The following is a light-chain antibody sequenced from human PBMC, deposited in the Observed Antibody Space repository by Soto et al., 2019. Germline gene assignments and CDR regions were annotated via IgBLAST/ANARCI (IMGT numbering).Light chain of an antibody. J-gene: IGLJ3*02. Sequence: QSALTQPASVSGSPGQSITISCTGTSSDVGGYNYVSWFQQHPGKAPKLKIYEVSNRPSGVSNRFSGSKSGNTASLTSSELQAEDEGDYYCTSFTTVSTWVFGGGTKLTVL. CDR2: EVS. V-gene: IGLV2-14*01. CDR3: TSFTTVSTWV. CDR1: SSDVGGYNY.